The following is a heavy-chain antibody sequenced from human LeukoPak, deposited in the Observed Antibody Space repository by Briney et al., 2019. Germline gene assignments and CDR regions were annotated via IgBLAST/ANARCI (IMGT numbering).Heavy chain of an antibody. CDR2: ISADSAAT. Sequence: PGGSLRLSCAASGFNFGSYSMTWVRQAPGKGLEWVSVISADSAATFYADSVKGRFTISRDNGRNSLYLQMNSLRAEGMALYYCAKDLTRGYSYGYDAFDIWGQGTMVTVSS. D-gene: IGHD5-18*01. V-gene: IGHV3-23*01. CDR1: GFNFGSYS. J-gene: IGHJ3*02. CDR3: AKDLTRGYSYGYDAFDI.